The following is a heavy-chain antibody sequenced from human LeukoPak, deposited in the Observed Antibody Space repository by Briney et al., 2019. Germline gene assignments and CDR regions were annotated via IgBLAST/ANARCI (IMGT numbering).Heavy chain of an antibody. CDR3: ARREKDGYGDSLFDY. Sequence: PSETLSLTCTVSGGSISSSSYYWGWIRQPPRKGLGWIGSIYYSGSTYYNPSLKSRVTISVDTSKNQFSLKLSSVTAADTAVYYCARREKDGYGDSLFDYWGQGTLVTVSS. CDR1: GGSISSSSYY. D-gene: IGHD4-17*01. J-gene: IGHJ4*02. V-gene: IGHV4-39*01. CDR2: IYYSGST.